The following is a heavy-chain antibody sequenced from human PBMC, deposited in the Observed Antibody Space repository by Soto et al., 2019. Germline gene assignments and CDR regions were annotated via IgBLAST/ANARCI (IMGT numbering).Heavy chain of an antibody. CDR3: ARLHNGELSSLDAFDI. V-gene: IGHV4-39*07. CDR1: GGSISSSSYY. J-gene: IGHJ3*02. D-gene: IGHD3-16*02. CDR2: IYYSGST. Sequence: SETLSLTCTVSGGSISSSSYYWGWIRQPPGKGLEWIGSIYYSGSTYYSPSFQGQVTISADKSISTAYLQWSSLKASDTAMYYCARLHNGELSSLDAFDIWGQGTMVTVSS.